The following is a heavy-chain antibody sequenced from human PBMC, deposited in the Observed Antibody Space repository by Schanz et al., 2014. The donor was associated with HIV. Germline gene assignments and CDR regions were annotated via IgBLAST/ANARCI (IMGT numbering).Heavy chain of an antibody. CDR3: ARGQSRGYNWFDP. D-gene: IGHD3-10*01. CDR1: GGSISNGGYY. CDR2: IYYTGST. V-gene: IGHV4-31*03. J-gene: IGHJ5*02. Sequence: QVHLQESGPGLVKPSQTLSLTCTVSGGSISNGGYYWSWIRHLPGKGLEWFGYIYYTGSTHYNPSLKSRVTISVDTSKNQFSLKLNSVIAADTAVYYCARGQSRGYNWFDPWGQGTLVTVSS.